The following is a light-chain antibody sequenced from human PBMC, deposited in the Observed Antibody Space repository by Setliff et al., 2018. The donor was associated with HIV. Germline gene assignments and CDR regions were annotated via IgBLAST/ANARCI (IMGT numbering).Light chain of an antibody. J-gene: IGLJ1*01. V-gene: IGLV1-51*01. Sequence: QSVLTQPPSVSAAPGQKVTISCSGSSSNIGDNYVSWYQQFPGTAPKLLIYDNSNRLSGVPDRLSGSKSGTSATLGITGLQTGDEADYYCETWDSSLSAKVFGTGTKVTVL. CDR2: DNS. CDR1: SSNIGDNY. CDR3: ETWDSSLSAKV.